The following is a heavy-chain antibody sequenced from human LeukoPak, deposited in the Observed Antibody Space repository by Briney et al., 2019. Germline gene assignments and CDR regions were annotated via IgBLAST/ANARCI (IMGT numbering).Heavy chain of an antibody. CDR1: GFSFSDYY. Sequence: GGSLRLSCAASGFSFSDYYMNWIRQAPGKGLEWVSYITTSSRYTNYADSVKGRFTISRDNAKNSLYLQMNSLRAEDTAVYYCARTRTLPIAGGFDTWGQGSLVTVSS. J-gene: IGHJ5*02. CDR2: ITTSSRYT. CDR3: ARTRTLPIAGGFDT. D-gene: IGHD3-16*01. V-gene: IGHV3-11*06.